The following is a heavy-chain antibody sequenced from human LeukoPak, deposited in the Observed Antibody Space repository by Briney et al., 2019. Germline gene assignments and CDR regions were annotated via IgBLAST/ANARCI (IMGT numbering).Heavy chain of an antibody. CDR3: ATWRTAKTGFDY. CDR2: IISGGTT. D-gene: IGHD1-1*01. Sequence: PGGSLRLSCAASGFTVSSNYMSWVRQAPGKGLEWVSVIISGGTTSYAGSVRGRFAISRDNSKNTLYLQMNSLRAEDTAVYYCATWRTAKTGFDYWGQGTLVTVSS. V-gene: IGHV3-66*01. CDR1: GFTVSSNY. J-gene: IGHJ4*02.